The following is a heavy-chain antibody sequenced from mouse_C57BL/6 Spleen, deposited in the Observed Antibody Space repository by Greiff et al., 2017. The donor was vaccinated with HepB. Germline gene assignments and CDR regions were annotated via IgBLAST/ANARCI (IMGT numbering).Heavy chain of an antibody. J-gene: IGHJ4*01. D-gene: IGHD2-4*01. CDR1: GYTFTSYW. Sequence: QQSCKASGYTFTSYWMHWVKQRTGRGLEWIGRIDPNSGGTKYNEKFKSKATLTVDKPSSTAYMQLSSLTSEDSAVYYCARRGDYDYAMDYWGQGTSVTVSS. V-gene: IGHV1-72*01. CDR3: ARRGDYDYAMDY. CDR2: IDPNSGGT.